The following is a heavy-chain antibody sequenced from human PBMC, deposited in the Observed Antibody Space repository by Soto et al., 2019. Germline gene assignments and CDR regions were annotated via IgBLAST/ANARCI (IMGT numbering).Heavy chain of an antibody. CDR3: AREIGIYYVAFDI. D-gene: IGHD1-26*01. Sequence: GGSLRLSCAASGFTFSSYWMSWVRQAPGKGLEWVANIKQDGSEKYYVDSVKGRFTISRDNAKNSLYLQMNSLRAEDTAVYYCAREIGIYYVAFDIWGQGTMVTVSS. V-gene: IGHV3-7*03. CDR1: GFTFSSYW. J-gene: IGHJ3*02. CDR2: IKQDGSEK.